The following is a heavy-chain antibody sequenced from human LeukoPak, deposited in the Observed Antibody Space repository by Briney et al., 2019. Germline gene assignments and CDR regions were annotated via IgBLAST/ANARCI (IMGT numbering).Heavy chain of an antibody. D-gene: IGHD3-16*01. J-gene: IGHJ4*02. Sequence: PSETLSPTCTVSGGSISSSTYYWGWIRRPPGKGLEWIGSIYYSGSTYYNPSLKSRVTVSVDTSKNQFSLKLSSVTAADTAVYYCVRGSTLRHYQYWGQGTLVTVSS. CDR1: GGSISSSTYY. V-gene: IGHV4-39*01. CDR3: VRGSTLRHYQY. CDR2: IYYSGST.